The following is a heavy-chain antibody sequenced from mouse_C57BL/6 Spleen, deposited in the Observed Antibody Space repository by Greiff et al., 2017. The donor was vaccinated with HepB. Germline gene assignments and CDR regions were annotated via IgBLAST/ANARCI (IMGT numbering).Heavy chain of an antibody. CDR2: ISDGGSYT. J-gene: IGHJ3*01. Sequence: EVMLVESGGGLVKPGGSLKLSCAASGFTFSSYAMSWVRQTPEKRLEWVATISDGGSYTYYPDNVKGRFTISRDNAKNNLYLQMSHLKSEDTAMYYCARDLYYDYDGAWFAYWGQGTLVTVSA. CDR1: GFTFSSYA. D-gene: IGHD2-4*01. CDR3: ARDLYYDYDGAWFAY. V-gene: IGHV5-4*01.